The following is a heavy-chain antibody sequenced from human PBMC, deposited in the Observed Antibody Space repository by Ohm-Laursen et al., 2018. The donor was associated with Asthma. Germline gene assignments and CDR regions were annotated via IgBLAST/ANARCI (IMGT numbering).Heavy chain of an antibody. J-gene: IGHJ4*02. V-gene: IGHV3-15*01. D-gene: IGHD4/OR15-4a*01. CDR2: IKNKPDGATI. Sequence: SLRLSCAASGFTFSNAWMNWVRQAPGKGLEWLGRIKNKPDGATIDYAAPVKGRFIISRDDSQNTLYLEMNSLKTEDTAVYYCTPNANFDSPRSRGFDYWGQGTLVTRSS. CDR3: TPNANFDSPRSRGFDY. CDR1: GFTFSNAW.